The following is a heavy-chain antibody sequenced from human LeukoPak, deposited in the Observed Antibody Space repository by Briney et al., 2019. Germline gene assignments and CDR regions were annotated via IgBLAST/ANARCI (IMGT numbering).Heavy chain of an antibody. CDR1: GFTFSSYS. D-gene: IGHD2-2*01. CDR2: ISSSSSYI. J-gene: IGHJ4*02. Sequence: GSLRLSCAASGFTFSSYSMNWVRQAPGKGLEWVSSISSSSSYIYYADSVKGRFTISRDNAKNSLYLQMNSLRAEDTAVYYCARDLVVVPAAITAGWGQGTLVTVSS. CDR3: ARDLVVVPAAITAG. V-gene: IGHV3-21*01.